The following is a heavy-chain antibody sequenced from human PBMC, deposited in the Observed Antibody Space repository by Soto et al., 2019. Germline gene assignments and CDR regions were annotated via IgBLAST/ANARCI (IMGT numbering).Heavy chain of an antibody. J-gene: IGHJ5*02. CDR1: GYTFTGYY. CDR2: INPNSGGT. D-gene: IGHD6-19*01. Sequence: ASVKVSCKASGYTFTGYYMHWVRQAPGQGLEWMGWINPNSGGTNYAQKFQGRVTMTRDTSISTAYMELSRLRSDDTAVYYCARDPPDPLHSSGWFSIDHWGQGTLVTVSS. CDR3: ARDPPDPLHSSGWFSIDH. V-gene: IGHV1-2*02.